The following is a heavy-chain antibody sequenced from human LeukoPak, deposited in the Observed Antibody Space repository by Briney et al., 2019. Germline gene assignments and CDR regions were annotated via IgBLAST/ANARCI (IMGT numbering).Heavy chain of an antibody. J-gene: IGHJ4*02. CDR3: ARSRGAGTLFDY. CDR2: IIPIFGTA. Sequence: GASVKVSCKASGGTFSSYAISWVRQAPGQGLEWMGGIIPIFGTANYAQKFQGRVTITADESTSTAYMELSSLRSEDTAVYYCARSRGAGTLFDYWGQGTLVTGSS. D-gene: IGHD6-19*01. CDR1: GGTFSSYA. V-gene: IGHV1-69*01.